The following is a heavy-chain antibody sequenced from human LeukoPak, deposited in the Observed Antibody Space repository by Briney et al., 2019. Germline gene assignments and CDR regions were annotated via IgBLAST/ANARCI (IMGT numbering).Heavy chain of an antibody. Sequence: PSETLSLTCTVSGGSISSGGYYWSWIRQHPGKGLEWIGYIYYSGSTYYNPSLKSRVTISVDTSKNQFSLKLSSVTAADTAVYYCARGTGRAPAEGYWGQGTLVTVSS. D-gene: IGHD1-26*01. CDR3: ARGTGRAPAEGY. CDR2: IYYSGST. CDR1: GGSISSGGYY. J-gene: IGHJ4*02. V-gene: IGHV4-31*03.